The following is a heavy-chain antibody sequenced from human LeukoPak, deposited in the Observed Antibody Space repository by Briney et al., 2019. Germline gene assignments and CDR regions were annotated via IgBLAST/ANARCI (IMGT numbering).Heavy chain of an antibody. CDR3: ARGGLGYDFWSGYYKARFDP. J-gene: IGHJ5*02. V-gene: IGHV1-8*03. Sequence: ASVKVSCKASGYTFTSYDINWVRQATGQGLAWMGWMNPNSGNTGYAQKFQGRVTITRNTSISTAYMELSSLRSEDTAVYYCARGGLGYDFWSGYYKARFDPWGQGTLVTVSS. CDR1: GYTFTSYD. D-gene: IGHD3-3*01. CDR2: MNPNSGNT.